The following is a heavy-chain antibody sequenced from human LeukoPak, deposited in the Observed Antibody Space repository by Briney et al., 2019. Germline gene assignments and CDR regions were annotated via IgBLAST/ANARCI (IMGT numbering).Heavy chain of an antibody. D-gene: IGHD3-16*02. CDR1: GGSFSGYY. Sequence: SETLSLTCAVYGGSFSGYYGSWIRQPPGKGLEWIGEINHSGSTNYNPSLKSRVTISVDTSKNQFSLKLSSVTAADTAVYYCARAHMYYDYIWGSYRRYYFDYWGQGTLVTVSS. V-gene: IGHV4-34*01. J-gene: IGHJ4*02. CDR2: INHSGST. CDR3: ARAHMYYDYIWGSYRRYYFDY.